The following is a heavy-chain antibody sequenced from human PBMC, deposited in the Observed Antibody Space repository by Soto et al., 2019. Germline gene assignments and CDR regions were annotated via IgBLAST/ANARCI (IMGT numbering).Heavy chain of an antibody. CDR1: GGSISSYY. D-gene: IGHD6-19*01. CDR2: IYYSGIT. J-gene: IGHJ4*02. CDR3: AREIGGEAVAGFDY. Sequence: KASETLSLTCTVSGGSISSYYWSWIRQPPGKGLEWIGYIYYSGITNYNPSLNSRLTISVDTSKNQFALKLRSVTAADTAVYYCAREIGGEAVAGFDYWGQGTLVTVSS. V-gene: IGHV4-59*01.